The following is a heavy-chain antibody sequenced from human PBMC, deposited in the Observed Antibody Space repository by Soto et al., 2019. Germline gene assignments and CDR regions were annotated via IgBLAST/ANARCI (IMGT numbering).Heavy chain of an antibody. Sequence: QITLTESGPTLVKPTQTLTLTCTFSGFSFSTGAVGVGWIRQPPGKALEFLALIYWDDYKRYRPSLKNKITITKDPSSNQVVLTMTDLDPEDTATYYCAHVYWAASGTRYYFDHWGQGTLVTVSS. CDR3: AHVYWAASGTRYYFDH. J-gene: IGHJ4*02. D-gene: IGHD6-13*01. CDR2: IYWDDYK. V-gene: IGHV2-5*02. CDR1: GFSFSTGAVG.